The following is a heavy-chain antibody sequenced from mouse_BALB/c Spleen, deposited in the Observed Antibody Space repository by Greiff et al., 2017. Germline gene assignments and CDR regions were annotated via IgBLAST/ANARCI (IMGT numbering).Heavy chain of an antibody. Sequence: EVKLMESGGGLVQPGGSLRLSCAPSGFTFTDYYMSWVRQPPGKALEWLGFIRNKAHGYTTEYSAAVKGRFTISSDNSQSILYLQMNTLRAEDSATYDCARDGACAYWGQGTLVTVSA. CDR1: GFTFTDYY. J-gene: IGHJ3*01. CDR2: IRNKAHGYTT. V-gene: IGHV7-3*02. CDR3: ARDGACAY.